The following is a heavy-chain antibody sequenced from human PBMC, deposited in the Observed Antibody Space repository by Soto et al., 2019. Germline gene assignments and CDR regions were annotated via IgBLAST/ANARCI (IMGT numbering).Heavy chain of an antibody. CDR2: IWYDGSNK. J-gene: IGHJ4*02. CDR3: ARETYCTNGVCYFRASPHFDY. V-gene: IGHV3-33*01. D-gene: IGHD2-8*01. CDR1: GFTFSSYG. Sequence: PGGSLRLSCAASGFTFSSYGMHWVRQAPGKGLEWVAVIWYDGSNKYYADSVKGRFTISRDNSKNTLYLQMNSLRAGDTAVYYCARETYCTNGVCYFRASPHFDYWGQGTLVTVSS.